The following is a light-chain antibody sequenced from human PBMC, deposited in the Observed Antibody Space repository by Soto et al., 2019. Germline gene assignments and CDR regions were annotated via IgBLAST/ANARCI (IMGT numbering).Light chain of an antibody. CDR1: SSNIVSNY. Sequence: QSVLTQPPSASGTPGQRVTISCSGTSSNIVSNYVYWYQQLPGTAPKLLIYRNDQRPSGVPDRFSGSKSGTSASLAISGLRSDDEADYYCAAWDDSLSGVVFGGGTKLTVL. J-gene: IGLJ3*02. V-gene: IGLV1-47*01. CDR3: AAWDDSLSGVV. CDR2: RND.